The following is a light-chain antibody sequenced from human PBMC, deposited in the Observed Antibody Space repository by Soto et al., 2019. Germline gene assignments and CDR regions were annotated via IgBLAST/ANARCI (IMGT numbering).Light chain of an antibody. CDR2: CNS. Sequence: QPVLTQPPSLSGAPGQRVTISCTGSSSNIGAGYDVHWYQQLPGTAPKLLIYCNSNRPSGVPDRFSGSKSGTSASLAITGLQAEDEADYYCQSYDSSLSGSGVFGGGTQLTVL. J-gene: IGLJ3*02. V-gene: IGLV1-40*01. CDR3: QSYDSSLSGSGV. CDR1: SSNIGAGYD.